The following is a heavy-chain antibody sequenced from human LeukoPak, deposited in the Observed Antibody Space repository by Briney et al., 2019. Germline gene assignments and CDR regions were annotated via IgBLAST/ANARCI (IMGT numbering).Heavy chain of an antibody. J-gene: IGHJ6*02. Sequence: GGSLRLSRAASGFTFSDYYMSWIRQAPGKGLEWVSQISRSGSTIYYADSVKGRFTISRDNAKNSLYLQMNSLRAEDTAVYYCARASFMRYYDSSGYHSYYGMDVWGQGTTVTVSS. V-gene: IGHV3-11*01. D-gene: IGHD3-22*01. CDR2: ISRSGSTI. CDR3: ARASFMRYYDSSGYHSYYGMDV. CDR1: GFTFSDYY.